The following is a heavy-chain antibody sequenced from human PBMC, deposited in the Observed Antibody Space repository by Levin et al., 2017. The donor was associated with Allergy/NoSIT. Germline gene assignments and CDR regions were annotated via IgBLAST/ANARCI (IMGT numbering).Heavy chain of an antibody. CDR3: ARSRGYCSGGSCYAVYFQH. D-gene: IGHD2-15*01. CDR2: INHSGST. Sequence: SETLSLTCAVYGGSFSGYYWSWIRQPPGKGLEWIGEINHSGSTNYNPSLKSRVTISVDTSKNQFSLKLSSVTAADTAVYYCARSRGYCSGGSCYAVYFQHWGQGTLVTVSS. CDR1: GGSFSGYY. V-gene: IGHV4-34*01. J-gene: IGHJ1*01.